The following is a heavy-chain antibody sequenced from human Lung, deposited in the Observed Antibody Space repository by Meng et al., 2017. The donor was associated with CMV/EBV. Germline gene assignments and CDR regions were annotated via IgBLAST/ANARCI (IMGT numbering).Heavy chain of an antibody. CDR1: GGSFSGYY. CDR3: ARARVVPAYYYGMDV. Sequence: GSLRLSCAVYGGSFSGYYWSWIRQPPGKGLEWIGEINHSGSTNYNPSLKSRVTISVDTSKNQFSLKLSSVTAADTAVYYCARARVVPAYYYGMDVWGQGTTVTVSS. J-gene: IGHJ6*02. V-gene: IGHV4-34*01. D-gene: IGHD2-2*01. CDR2: INHSGST.